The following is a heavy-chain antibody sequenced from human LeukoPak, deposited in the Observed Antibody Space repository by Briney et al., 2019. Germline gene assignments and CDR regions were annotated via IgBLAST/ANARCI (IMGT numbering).Heavy chain of an antibody. V-gene: IGHV3-11*01. Sequence: GGSLRLSCAASGFTFSDYYMGWIRQAPGKGLEWVSYIGGSGSITFYADSVKGRFTISRDNAKNSVYLQMNSLSAEDTAVYYCGRDFGLFGAKRSFDIWGQGTMVTVSS. D-gene: IGHD1-26*01. CDR2: IGGSGSIT. J-gene: IGHJ3*02. CDR1: GFTFSDYY. CDR3: GRDFGLFGAKRSFDI.